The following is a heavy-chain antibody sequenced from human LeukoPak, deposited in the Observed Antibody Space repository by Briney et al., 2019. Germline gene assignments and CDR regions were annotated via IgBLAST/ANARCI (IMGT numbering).Heavy chain of an antibody. CDR2: IYYSGST. Sequence: SETLSLTCSVSGDSISSSSSYWGWIRQPPGKGLEWIGSIYYSGSTYYNTSLKSRVTISVDTSKNQFSLKLSSVTAADTAVYYCARRWGDYGPRPFDYWGQGTLVTVSS. J-gene: IGHJ4*02. V-gene: IGHV4-39*01. CDR1: GDSISSSSSY. CDR3: ARRWGDYGPRPFDY. D-gene: IGHD4-17*01.